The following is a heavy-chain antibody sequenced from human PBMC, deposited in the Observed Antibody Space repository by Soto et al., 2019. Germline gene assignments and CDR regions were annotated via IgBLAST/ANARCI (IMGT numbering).Heavy chain of an antibody. D-gene: IGHD2-15*01. V-gene: IGHV3-30-3*01. CDR1: GFTFSIYA. CDR3: SRGDREDTAVVIGARPGEYGMDV. Sequence: QVQLVESGGGVVQPGRSLRLSCAASGFTFSIYAMHWVRQAPGKGLEWVAVISYDGARKAYTNSVEGRFTISRDTSKNTLYRPMNSLRVEDTAAYYCSRGDREDTAVVIGARPGEYGMDVWGQGTTVTVSS. J-gene: IGHJ6*02. CDR2: ISYDGARK.